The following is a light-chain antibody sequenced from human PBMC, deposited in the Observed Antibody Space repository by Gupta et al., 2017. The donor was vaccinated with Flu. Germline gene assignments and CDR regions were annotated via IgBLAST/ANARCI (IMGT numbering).Light chain of an antibody. Sequence: DTGTINCKSSQSVLYSSNNKNYLAWYQQKPGQPPKLLIYWASTRESGVPDRFSGSGSGTDFTLTISSLQAEDVAVYYCQQYDSTPYTFGQGTKLEIK. V-gene: IGKV4-1*01. J-gene: IGKJ2*01. CDR3: QQYDSTPYT. CDR1: QSVLYSSNNKNY. CDR2: WAS.